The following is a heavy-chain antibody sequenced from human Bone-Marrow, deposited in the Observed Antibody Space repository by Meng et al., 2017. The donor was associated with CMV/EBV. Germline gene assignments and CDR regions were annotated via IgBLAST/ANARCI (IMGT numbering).Heavy chain of an antibody. CDR1: GFTLRSDD. CDR3: ARDAVGYYFDY. V-gene: IGHV3-30*04. D-gene: IGHD3-16*01. CDR2: ISYDGRKK. Sequence: CCASAGFTLRSDDMQWVRQTTGKGLKWVAVISYDGRKKKYADSVKGLFTIYRDNSKNTLHLQMNSLRAEDTAMYYCARDAVGYYFDYWGQGTLVTVSS. J-gene: IGHJ4*02.